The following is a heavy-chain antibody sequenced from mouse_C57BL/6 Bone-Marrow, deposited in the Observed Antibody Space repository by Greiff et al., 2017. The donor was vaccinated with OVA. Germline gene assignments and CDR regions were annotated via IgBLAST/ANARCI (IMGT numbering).Heavy chain of an antibody. CDR3: VRHYRYYGSSSFYWYFDV. CDR1: GFSFNTYA. V-gene: IGHV10-1*01. CDR2: IRSKSNNYAT. D-gene: IGHD1-1*01. Sequence: EVQLVESGGGLVQPKGSLKLSCAASGFSFNTYAMNWVRQAPGKGLEWVARIRSKSNNYATYYADSVKDRFTISRDDSESMLYLQMNNLKTEDTAMYYCVRHYRYYGSSSFYWYFDVWGTGTTVTVSS. J-gene: IGHJ1*03.